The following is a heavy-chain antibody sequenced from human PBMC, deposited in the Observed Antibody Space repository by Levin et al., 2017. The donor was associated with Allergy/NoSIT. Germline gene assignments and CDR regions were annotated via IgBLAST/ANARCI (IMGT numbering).Heavy chain of an antibody. Sequence: GGSLRLSCAASGFIFDDYAMHWVRQAPGKGLEWVSLVSWDGGSAYYADPVKGRFTTSRDNSKNSLYLQMHTLRADDTALYYCAKDKLSHAPSGIDYWGQGTLVTVSS. V-gene: IGHV3-43D*03. CDR1: GFIFDDYA. CDR2: VSWDGGSA. J-gene: IGHJ4*02. CDR3: AKDKLSHAPSGIDY. D-gene: IGHD3-10*01.